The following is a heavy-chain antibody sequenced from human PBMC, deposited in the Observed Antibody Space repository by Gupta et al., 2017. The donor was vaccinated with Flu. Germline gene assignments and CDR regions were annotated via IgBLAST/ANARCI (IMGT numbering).Heavy chain of an antibody. D-gene: IGHD2-2*02. CDR1: GFPFSSNG. CDR2: ISYDGTNT. V-gene: IGHV3-30*18. J-gene: IGHJ6*03. CDR3: AKDHGLSHYNYYMDV. Sequence: QVQVVESGGGVVQPGRSLRLSCSASGFPFSSNGFHWVHQAPGKGLEWVELISYDGTNTYFADSLKGRFAISRDNSKNTLYLQMNSLRATDTALYYCAKDHGLSHYNYYMDVWGKGTMVTVSS.